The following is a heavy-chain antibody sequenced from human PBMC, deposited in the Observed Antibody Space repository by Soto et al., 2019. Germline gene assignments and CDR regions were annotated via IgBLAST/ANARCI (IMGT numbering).Heavy chain of an antibody. J-gene: IGHJ6*02. CDR3: ARDPPFSGILRGTPLMDV. D-gene: IGHD4-17*01. Sequence: VGSLRLSCAASGFSFSNYGMHWVRLAPGRGLEWVAVISYDGSTKYYGDSVKGRFTISRDNSINTLYLQMNSLTSDDTAVYYCARDPPFSGILRGTPLMDVWGQGTTVTVSS. CDR1: GFSFSNYG. CDR2: ISYDGSTK. V-gene: IGHV3-30*03.